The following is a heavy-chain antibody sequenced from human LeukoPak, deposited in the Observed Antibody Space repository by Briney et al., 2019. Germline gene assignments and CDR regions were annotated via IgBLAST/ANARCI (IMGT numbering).Heavy chain of an antibody. Sequence: ASVKVSCKASGYTFIGYYMHWVRQAPGQGLEWMGWINPNSGGTNYAQKFQGRVTMTRDTSISTAYMELSRLRSDDTAVYYCAREEGATTKRIYYFDYWGQGTLVTVSS. CDR3: AREEGATTKRIYYFDY. J-gene: IGHJ4*02. V-gene: IGHV1-2*02. D-gene: IGHD1-26*01. CDR1: GYTFIGYY. CDR2: INPNSGGT.